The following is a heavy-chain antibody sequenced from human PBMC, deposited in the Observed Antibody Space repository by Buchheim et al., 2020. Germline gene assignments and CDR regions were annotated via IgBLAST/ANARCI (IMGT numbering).Heavy chain of an antibody. V-gene: IGHV3-48*03. CDR1: GFTFSNFE. Sequence: EVQLVESGGGLVQPGGSLRLSCIASGFTFSNFEMNWVRQAPGKGLEWVSYISSSGSTVYYADSVKGRFTVSRDDAKNSLYLQMNSLRAEDTAVYYCSRGPNTVTTPGDYWGQGTL. J-gene: IGHJ4*02. CDR3: SRGPNTVTTPGDY. D-gene: IGHD4-17*01. CDR2: ISSSGSTV.